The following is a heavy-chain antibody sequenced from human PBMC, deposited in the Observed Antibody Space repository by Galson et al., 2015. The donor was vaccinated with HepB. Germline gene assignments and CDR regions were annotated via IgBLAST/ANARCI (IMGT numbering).Heavy chain of an antibody. J-gene: IGHJ6*02. CDR2: IYSGGST. D-gene: IGHD5-18*01. CDR1: GFTVSSNY. Sequence: SLRLSCAASGFTVSSNYMSWVRQAPGKGLEWVSLIYSGGSTYYADSVKGRFTVSRDNSKNTLYLQMNSLRAEDTAVYYCARGYSYGQGGMDVWGQGTTVTVSS. CDR3: ARGYSYGQGGMDV. V-gene: IGHV3-66*02.